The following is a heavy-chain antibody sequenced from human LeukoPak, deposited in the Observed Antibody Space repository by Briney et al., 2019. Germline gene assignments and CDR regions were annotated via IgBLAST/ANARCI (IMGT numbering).Heavy chain of an antibody. CDR3: AKDMGSSGYYNFDY. Sequence: PGGSLRLSCAASGFTFSSYSMNWVRQAPGKGLEWVSGISWNSGSIGYADSVKGRFTISRDNAKNSLYLQMNSLRAEDTALYYCAKDMGSSGYYNFDYWGQGTLVTVSS. CDR2: ISWNSGSI. J-gene: IGHJ4*02. D-gene: IGHD3-22*01. CDR1: GFTFSSYS. V-gene: IGHV3-9*01.